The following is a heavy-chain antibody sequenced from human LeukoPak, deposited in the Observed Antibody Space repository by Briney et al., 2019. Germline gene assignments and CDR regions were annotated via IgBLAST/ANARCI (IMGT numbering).Heavy chain of an antibody. Sequence: ASVKVSCKASGYTFSGYGISWVRQAPGQGLEWMGWISAYNGNTNYAQKLQGRVTMTTDTSTSTAYMELRSLRSDDTAVYYCARWDSSLGDSFDIWGQGTMVTVSS. CDR2: ISAYNGNT. D-gene: IGHD6-6*01. CDR3: ARWDSSLGDSFDI. J-gene: IGHJ3*02. V-gene: IGHV1-18*01. CDR1: GYTFSGYG.